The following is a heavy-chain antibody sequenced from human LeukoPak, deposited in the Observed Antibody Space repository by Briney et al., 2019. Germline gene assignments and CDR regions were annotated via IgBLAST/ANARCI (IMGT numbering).Heavy chain of an antibody. Sequence: SQTLSLTCAISGDSVSSNSAAWNWIRQSPSRGLEWLGRTYYRSKWYNDYAVSVKSRITINPDTSKNQFSLQLNSVTPEDTAVYYCARDSGSYYSPYYYYYYMDVWGKGTTVTISS. CDR3: ARDSGSYYSPYYYYYYMDV. V-gene: IGHV6-1*01. CDR1: GDSVSSNSAA. D-gene: IGHD1-26*01. CDR2: TYYRSKWYN. J-gene: IGHJ6*03.